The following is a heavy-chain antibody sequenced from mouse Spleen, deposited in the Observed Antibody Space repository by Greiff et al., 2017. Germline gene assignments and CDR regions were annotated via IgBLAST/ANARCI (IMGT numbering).Heavy chain of an antibody. D-gene: IGHD4-1*01. CDR1: GFTFSDYG. Sequence: EVMLVESGGGLVKPGGSLKLSCAASGFTFSDYGMHWVRQAPEKGLEWVAYISSGSSTIYYADTVKGRFTISRDNAKNTLFLQMTSLRSEDTAMYYCARGYSWDPAWFAYWGQGTLVTVSA. J-gene: IGHJ3*01. CDR3: ARGYSWDPAWFAY. V-gene: IGHV5-17*01. CDR2: ISSGSSTI.